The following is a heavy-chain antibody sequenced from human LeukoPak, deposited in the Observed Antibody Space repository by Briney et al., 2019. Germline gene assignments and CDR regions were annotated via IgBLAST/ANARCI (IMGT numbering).Heavy chain of an antibody. Sequence: GGSLRLSCAASGFTFSSYAMHRVRQAPGKGLEYVSAISSNGGSTYYANSVKGRFTISRDNSKNTLYLQMGSLRAEDMAVYYCARVGSWDAFDIWGQGTMVTVSS. J-gene: IGHJ3*02. D-gene: IGHD1-26*01. CDR3: ARVGSWDAFDI. CDR1: GFTFSSYA. CDR2: ISSNGGST. V-gene: IGHV3-64*01.